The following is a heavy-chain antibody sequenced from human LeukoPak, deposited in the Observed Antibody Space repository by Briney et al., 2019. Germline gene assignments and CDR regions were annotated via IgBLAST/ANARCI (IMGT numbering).Heavy chain of an antibody. CDR3: ARDIGSLEYFDY. J-gene: IGHJ4*02. Sequence: TGGSLRLSCAAPGFTFSSYEMNWVRQAPGKGLEWVSYISSSGSTIYYADSVKGRFTISRDNAKNSLYLQMNSLRAEDTAVYYCARDIGSLEYFDYWGQGTLVTVSS. D-gene: IGHD1-1*01. V-gene: IGHV3-48*03. CDR2: ISSSGSTI. CDR1: GFTFSSYE.